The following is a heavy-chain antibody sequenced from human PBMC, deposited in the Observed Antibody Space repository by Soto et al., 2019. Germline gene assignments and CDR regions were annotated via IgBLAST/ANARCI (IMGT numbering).Heavy chain of an antibody. Sequence: EVQLLESGGGLVQPGGSLRLSCAASGFTFSSYAMSWVRQAPGKGLEWVSAISGSGGSIYYADPVKGRCTISRDNSKNTRYLQMNSLRAEDTAVYYCAKGRGYSGYDFGMIWGQGTMVTVSS. CDR1: GFTFSSYA. D-gene: IGHD5-12*01. J-gene: IGHJ3*02. V-gene: IGHV3-23*01. CDR2: ISGSGGSI. CDR3: AKGRGYSGYDFGMI.